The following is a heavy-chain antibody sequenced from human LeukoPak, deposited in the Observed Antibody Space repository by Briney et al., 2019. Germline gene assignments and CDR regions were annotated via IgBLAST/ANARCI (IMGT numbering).Heavy chain of an antibody. CDR1: GGFISSSSYY. Sequence: SETLSLTCTVSGGFISSSSYYWGWIRQPPGKGLEWIGSIYYSGSTYYNPSLKSRVTISVDTSKNQFSLKLSSVTAADTAVYYCARCNYYGSGSYHEGFFRFWGQGTMVTVSS. J-gene: IGHJ3*01. CDR3: ARCNYYGSGSYHEGFFRF. D-gene: IGHD3-10*01. V-gene: IGHV4-39*01. CDR2: IYYSGST.